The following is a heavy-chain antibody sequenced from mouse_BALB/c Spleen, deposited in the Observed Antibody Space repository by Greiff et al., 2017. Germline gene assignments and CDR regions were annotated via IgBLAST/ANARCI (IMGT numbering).Heavy chain of an antibody. D-gene: IGHD1-1*01. J-gene: IGHJ1*01. V-gene: IGHV2-6-7*01. CDR3: ARDRNYGSSYWYFEV. CDR2: IWGDGST. CDR1: GFSLTGYG. Sequence: VKLMESGPGLVAPSQSLSITCTVSGFSLTGYGVNWVRQPPGKGLEWLGMIWGDGSTDYNSALKSRLSISKDNSKSQVFLKMNSLQTDDTARYYCARDRNYGSSYWYFEVWGAGTTVTVSS.